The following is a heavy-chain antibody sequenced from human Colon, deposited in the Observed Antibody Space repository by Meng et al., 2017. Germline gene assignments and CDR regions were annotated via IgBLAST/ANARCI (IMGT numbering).Heavy chain of an antibody. CDR2: IRPSDSDT. CDR3: ARQSSDSSAYYRVDY. CDR1: GYSFTSYW. D-gene: IGHD3-22*01. J-gene: IGHJ4*02. V-gene: IGHV5-51*01. Sequence: GESLKISCKGSGYSFTSYWISWVRQMPGKGLEWMGLIRPSDSDTRHSPSFQGQVAISADKSITTAYLQWNSLKASDTAMYYCARQSSDSSAYYRVDYWGQGTLVTVSS.